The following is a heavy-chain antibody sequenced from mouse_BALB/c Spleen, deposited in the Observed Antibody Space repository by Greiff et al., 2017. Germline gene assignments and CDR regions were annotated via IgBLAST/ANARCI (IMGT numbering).Heavy chain of an antibody. J-gene: IGHJ4*01. V-gene: IGHV5-6-5*01. Sequence: EVQRVESGGGLVKPGGSLKLSCAASGFTFSSYAMSWVRQTPEKRLEWVASISSGGSTYYPDSVKGRFTISRDNARNILYLQMSSLRSEDTAMYYCARAGLRLRAMDYWGQGTSVTVSS. D-gene: IGHD1-2*01. CDR3: ARAGLRLRAMDY. CDR2: ISSGGST. CDR1: GFTFSSYA.